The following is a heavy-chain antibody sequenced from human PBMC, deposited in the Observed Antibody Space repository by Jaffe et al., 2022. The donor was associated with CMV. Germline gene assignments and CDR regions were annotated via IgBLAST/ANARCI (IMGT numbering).Heavy chain of an antibody. Sequence: QVHLQESGPGLVKPSETLSLTCTVSGASINSYYWSWIRQPPGKGLEWIGYIYFSGGTNYNPSLKSRVTISVDMSKNQFSLKLTSVTAADTAVYYCARLHNSGYYVIFDIWGQGTMVTVSS. CDR3: ARLHNSGYYVIFDI. D-gene: IGHD6-19*01. CDR2: IYFSGGT. CDR1: GASINSYY. V-gene: IGHV4-59*01. J-gene: IGHJ3*02.